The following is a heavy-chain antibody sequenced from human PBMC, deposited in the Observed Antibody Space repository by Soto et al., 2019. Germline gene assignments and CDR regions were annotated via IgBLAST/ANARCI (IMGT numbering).Heavy chain of an antibody. J-gene: IGHJ4*02. CDR2: IWYDGSNK. D-gene: IGHD3-22*01. V-gene: IGHV3-33*01. CDR1: GFTFSSYG. Sequence: GGSLRLSCAASGFTFSSYGMHWVRQAPGKGLVWVAVIWYDGSNKYYADSVKGRFTISRDNSKNTLYLQMNSLRAEDTAVYYCARGHYYDSSGPFGYWGQGTLVTVSS. CDR3: ARGHYYDSSGPFGY.